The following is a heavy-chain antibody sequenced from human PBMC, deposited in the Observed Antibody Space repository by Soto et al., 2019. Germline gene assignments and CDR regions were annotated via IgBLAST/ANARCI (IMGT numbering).Heavy chain of an antibody. CDR3: ARVKAARPRHWFDP. D-gene: IGHD6-6*01. J-gene: IGHJ5*02. CDR1: GGSFSGYY. V-gene: IGHV4-34*01. CDR2: INHSGST. Sequence: QVQLQQWGAGLLKPSETLSLTCAVYGGSFSGYYWSWIRQPPGKGLEWIGEINHSGSTNYNPSLKSRVTISVDTSKNQFSLKLSSVTAADTAVYYCARVKAARPRHWFDPWGQGTLVTVSS.